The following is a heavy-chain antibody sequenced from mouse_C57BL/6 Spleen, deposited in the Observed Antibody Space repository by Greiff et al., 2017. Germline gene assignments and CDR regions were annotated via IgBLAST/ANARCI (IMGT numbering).Heavy chain of an antibody. D-gene: IGHD1-1*01. CDR3: ARTDYGSSGDAMDY. Sequence: QVQLQQPGAELVRPGSSVKLSCKASGYTFTSYWMHWVKQRPIQGLEWIGNIDPSDSETHYNQKFKDKATLTVDKSSSTAYMQRSSLTSEDAAVYYCARTDYGSSGDAMDYWGQGTSVTVSS. J-gene: IGHJ4*01. CDR1: GYTFTSYW. V-gene: IGHV1-52*01. CDR2: IDPSDSET.